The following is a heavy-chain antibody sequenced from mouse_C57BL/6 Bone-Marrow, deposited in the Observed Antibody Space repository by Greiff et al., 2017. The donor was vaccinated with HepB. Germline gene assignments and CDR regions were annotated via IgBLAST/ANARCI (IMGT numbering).Heavy chain of an antibody. CDR1: GYSFTGYY. D-gene: IGHD1-1*01. V-gene: IGHV1-42*01. CDR2: INPSTGGT. J-gene: IGHJ2*01. Sequence: VQLQQSGPELVKPGASVKISCKASGYSFTGYYMNWVKQSPEKSLEWIGEINPSTGGTTYNQKFKAKATLTVDKSSSTAYMQLKSLTSEDSAVYYCARSVVAPYYFDYWGQGTTLTVSS. CDR3: ARSVVAPYYFDY.